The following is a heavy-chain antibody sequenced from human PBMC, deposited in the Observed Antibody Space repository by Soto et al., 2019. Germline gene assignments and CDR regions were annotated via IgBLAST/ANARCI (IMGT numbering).Heavy chain of an antibody. V-gene: IGHV1-46*01. J-gene: IGHJ3*02. CDR3: ARARRTTRDAFDI. Sequence: QVQLVQSGAEVKKPGASVKVSCKASGYIFTSYYMHWVRQAPGQGLEWMGIINPSGGSTSYAQKFQGRVTMTRDTSTSTVYMELSSLRSEDTAVYYCARARRTTRDAFDIWGQGTMVTVSS. CDR2: INPSGGST. D-gene: IGHD1-7*01. CDR1: GYIFTSYY.